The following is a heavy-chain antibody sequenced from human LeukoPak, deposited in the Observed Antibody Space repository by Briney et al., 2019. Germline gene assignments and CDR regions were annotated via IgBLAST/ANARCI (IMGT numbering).Heavy chain of an antibody. D-gene: IGHD3-3*01. CDR3: ARAGYEFWSGPLTRYYFMDV. CDR1: GGTFSSYA. V-gene: IGHV1-69*01. CDR2: IIPVFGTA. Sequence: ASVKVSCKASGGTFSSYAISWVRQAPGQGLEWMGGIIPVFGTANYAQKFQGRVTITADESTSTAYMELSSLRSEDTAVYYCARAGYEFWSGPLTRYYFMDVWGKGTTGTVSS. J-gene: IGHJ6*03.